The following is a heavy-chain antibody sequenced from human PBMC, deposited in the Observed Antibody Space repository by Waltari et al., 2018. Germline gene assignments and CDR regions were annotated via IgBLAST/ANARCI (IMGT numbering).Heavy chain of an antibody. CDR1: GYSFTSYW. CDR2: IYPGDSDT. J-gene: IGHJ6*03. CDR3: ARHLSYSSSWYEYYYYMDV. V-gene: IGHV5-51*01. D-gene: IGHD6-13*01. Sequence: EVQLVQSGAEVKKPGESLKISCKGSGYSFTSYWIGWVRQMPGNGLEWMGIIYPGDSDTRYSPSFQGQVTISADKSISTAYLQWSSLKASDTAMYYCARHLSYSSSWYEYYYYMDVWGKGTTVTVSS.